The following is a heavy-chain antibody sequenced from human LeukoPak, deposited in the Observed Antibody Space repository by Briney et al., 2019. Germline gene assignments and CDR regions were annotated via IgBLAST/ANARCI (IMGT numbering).Heavy chain of an antibody. CDR2: IYTSGST. CDR3: ARDRTLGYCSSTSCYAFDI. CDR1: GGSISSYY. Sequence: SETLSLTCAVYGGSISSYYWSWIRQPAGKGLEWIGRIYTSGSTNYNPSLKSRVTMSVDTSKNQLSLKLSSVTAADTAVYYCARDRTLGYCSSTSCYAFDIWGQGTMVTVSS. V-gene: IGHV4-4*07. J-gene: IGHJ3*02. D-gene: IGHD2-2*01.